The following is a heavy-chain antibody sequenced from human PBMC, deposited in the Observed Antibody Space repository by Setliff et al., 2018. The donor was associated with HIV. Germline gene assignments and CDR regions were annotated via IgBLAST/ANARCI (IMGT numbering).Heavy chain of an antibody. V-gene: IGHV4-61*01. CDR3: ASEAWTSYRSSSGYYYYYMDV. CDR2: TYYSGTT. CDR1: GDSVSSASYY. Sequence: KTSETLSLTCTVSGDSVSSASYYWSWIRQPPGKGLEWIGYTYYSGTTKYNPSLKSRVTISVDTSKNQFSLKLSSVTAADTAVYYCASEAWTSYRSSSGYYYYYMDVWGKGTTVTFSS. D-gene: IGHD6-6*01. J-gene: IGHJ6*03.